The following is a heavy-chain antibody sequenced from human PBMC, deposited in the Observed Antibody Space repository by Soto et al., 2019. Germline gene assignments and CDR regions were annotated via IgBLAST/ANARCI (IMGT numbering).Heavy chain of an antibody. CDR2: ISYDGTNK. D-gene: IGHD7-27*01. CDR3: ARDPKTSGGQHWAFNYYDS. Sequence: GGSLRLSCAASGFSFSISPMHWVRQAPGKRPEWVALISYDGTNKFYADSVKGRFTISRDNSKSTLYLQVDSLRPEDAAVYYCARDPKTSGGQHWAFNYYDSCGQGTLVTVAS. J-gene: IGHJ4*02. CDR1: GFSFSISP. V-gene: IGHV3-30-3*01.